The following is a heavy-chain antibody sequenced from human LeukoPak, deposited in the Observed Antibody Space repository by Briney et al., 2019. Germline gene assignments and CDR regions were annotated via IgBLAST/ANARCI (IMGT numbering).Heavy chain of an antibody. CDR3: ARGSKQPRAAAHDY. J-gene: IGHJ4*02. CDR1: GYTFTGYY. D-gene: IGHD6-13*01. V-gene: IGHV1-2*02. CDR2: INPNSGGI. Sequence: GASVKVSCKASGYTFTGYYMHWVRQAPGQGLEWMGWINPNSGGINYAQKFQGRVTMTRDTSISTAYMELSRLRSDDTAVYYCARGSKQPRAAAHDYWGQGTLVTVSS.